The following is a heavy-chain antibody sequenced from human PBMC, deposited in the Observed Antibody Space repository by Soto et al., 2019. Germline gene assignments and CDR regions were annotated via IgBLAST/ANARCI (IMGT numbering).Heavy chain of an antibody. D-gene: IGHD6-13*01. V-gene: IGHV4-30-4*01. CDR2: IYYSGST. Sequence: PSETLSLTCTVSGGSISSGDYYWSWIRQPPGKGLEWIGYIYYSGSTYYNPSLKSRVTISVDTSKNQFSLKLSSVTAADTAVYYCARGYSSSWGLVDNWFDPWGQGTLVTVSS. CDR1: GGSISSGDYY. CDR3: ARGYSSSWGLVDNWFDP. J-gene: IGHJ5*02.